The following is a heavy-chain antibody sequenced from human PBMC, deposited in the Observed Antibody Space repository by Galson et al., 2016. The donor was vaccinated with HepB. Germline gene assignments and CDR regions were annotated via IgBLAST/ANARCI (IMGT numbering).Heavy chain of an antibody. CDR2: ISAYNGNT. D-gene: IGHD2-2*01. J-gene: IGHJ6*02. V-gene: IGHV1-18*01. CDR1: GYTFTTYG. CDR3: ARDPRKIRYQLLEIYYYYYAMDV. Sequence: QSGAEVKKPGASVKVSCKASGYTFTTYGISWVRQAPGQGLEWMGWISAYNGNTTYAQKLQGRVTMTTDTSTSTAYMELRSLRSDDTAVYYCARDPRKIRYQLLEIYYYYYAMDVWGQGTTVTVSS.